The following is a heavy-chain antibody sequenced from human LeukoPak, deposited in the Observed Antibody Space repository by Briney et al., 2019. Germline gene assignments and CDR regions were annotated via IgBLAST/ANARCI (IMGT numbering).Heavy chain of an antibody. V-gene: IGHV1-2*02. J-gene: IGHJ5*02. Sequence: ASVKVSCKASGYTFTSYYMHWVRQAPGQGLEWMGIINPSGGSTNYAQKFQGRVTMTRDTSISTAYMELSSLRSDDTAVYYCARGEYNYGRDWFDPWGQGTLVTVSS. D-gene: IGHD5-18*01. CDR2: INPSGGST. CDR1: GYTFTSYY. CDR3: ARGEYNYGRDWFDP.